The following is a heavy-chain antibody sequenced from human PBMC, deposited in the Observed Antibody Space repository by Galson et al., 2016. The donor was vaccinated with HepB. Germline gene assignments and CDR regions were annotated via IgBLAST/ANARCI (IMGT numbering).Heavy chain of an antibody. CDR1: GFSFSSYT. D-gene: IGHD2-21*01. CDR2: IRENAVAT. J-gene: IGHJ4*02. V-gene: IGHV3-23*01. CDR3: AKDSGSGGEDY. Sequence: SLRLSCAASGFSFSSYTMNWVRQAPGKGPEWVSAIRENAVATYYSESVKGRFTISRDNSKSTLYLQMSSLGAEDTAIYSCAKDSGSGGEDYWGQGTLVTVSS.